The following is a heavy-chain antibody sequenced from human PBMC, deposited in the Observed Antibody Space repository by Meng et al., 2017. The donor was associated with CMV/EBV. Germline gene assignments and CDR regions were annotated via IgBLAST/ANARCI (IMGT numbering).Heavy chain of an antibody. CDR2: IDWDDDK. J-gene: IGHJ4*02. D-gene: IGHD2-21*01. Sequence: SGPTLVKPTQTLTLTCTFSGFSLSTSGMCVSWVRQPPGKALEWLALIDWDDDKYYSTSLKTRLTIPKDTSKNQVVLTMTNMDPVDTATYYCARSFGVVIATYFDYWGQGTLVTVSS. V-gene: IGHV2-70*20. CDR1: GFSLSTSGMC. CDR3: ARSFGVVIATYFDY.